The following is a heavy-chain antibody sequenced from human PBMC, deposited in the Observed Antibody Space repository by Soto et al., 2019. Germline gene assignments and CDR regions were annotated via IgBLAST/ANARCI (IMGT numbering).Heavy chain of an antibody. J-gene: IGHJ4*02. Sequence: PSETLFLTCTVSGGSISSYYWSWIRQPPGKGLESIGYLYYGRSANYNPSLKSRVTLSVDTSTNQCSLTLSSMTAADTAVYYCALRSMAVVPEYWGQGTLVTVSS. CDR3: ALRSMAVVPEY. V-gene: IGHV4-59*01. CDR2: LYYGRSA. D-gene: IGHD3-22*01. CDR1: GGSISSYY.